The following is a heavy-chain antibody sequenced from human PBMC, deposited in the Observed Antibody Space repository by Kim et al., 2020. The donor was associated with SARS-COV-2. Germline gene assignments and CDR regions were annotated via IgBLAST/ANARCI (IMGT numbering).Heavy chain of an antibody. V-gene: IGHV3-11*03. CDR2: T. Sequence: TNYADSVKGRFTISRDNAKNSLYLQMSSLRAEDTAVYFCVRGAKNYGPEEYWGQGTLVTVSS. D-gene: IGHD1-26*01. J-gene: IGHJ4*02. CDR3: VRGAKNYGPEEY.